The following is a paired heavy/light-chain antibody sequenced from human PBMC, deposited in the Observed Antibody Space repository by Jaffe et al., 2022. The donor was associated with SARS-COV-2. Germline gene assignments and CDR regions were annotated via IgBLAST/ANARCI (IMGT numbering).Heavy chain of an antibody. CDR2: IYWDDDK. CDR1: GFSLSTSGVG. D-gene: IGHD4-4*01. CDR3: ARYSNQIRGAYYYGLDV. V-gene: IGHV2-5*02. Sequence: QITLKESGPTLVKSTQTLTLTCTFSGFSLSTSGVGVGWIRQPPGKALEWLSLIYWDDDKRYSPSLKSRLTITKDTSKNQVVLTMTNMDPVDTATYYCARYSNQIRGAYYYGLDVWGQGTTVTASS. J-gene: IGHJ6*02.
Light chain of an antibody. CDR3: QQSHSTVT. CDR1: QSISSY. V-gene: IGKV1-39*01. J-gene: IGKJ4*01. CDR2: AAS. Sequence: DIQMTQSPSSLSASVGDRVTITCRASQSISSYLNWYQQKPGKAPKLLIYAASSLQSGVPSRFSGSGSGTDFTLTISSLQPEDFATYYCQQSHSTVTFGGGTKVEIK.